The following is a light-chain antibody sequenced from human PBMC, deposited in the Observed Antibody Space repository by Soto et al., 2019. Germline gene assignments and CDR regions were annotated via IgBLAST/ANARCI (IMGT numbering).Light chain of an antibody. J-gene: IGKJ4*01. CDR1: QSVYKNF. Sequence: EIVLTQSPGTLSLSPGERATLSCRASQSVYKNFLAWYHQKPGQAPRLLINGASNRATGIPDRFSGSGSGTDFSLTIDRLEPEDFAVYFCQQYGSSPPTIGGGTKVAIK. V-gene: IGKV3-20*01. CDR2: GAS. CDR3: QQYGSSPPT.